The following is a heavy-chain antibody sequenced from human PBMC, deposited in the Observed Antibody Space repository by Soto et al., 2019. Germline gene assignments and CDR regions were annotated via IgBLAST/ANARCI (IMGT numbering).Heavy chain of an antibody. CDR1: GFTFSSYA. CDR2: ISGSGGST. D-gene: IGHD6-13*01. V-gene: IGHV3-23*01. Sequence: GWSLRLSCAASGFTFSSYAMSLVRQAPGKGLEWVSSISGSGGSTYYADSVKGRFTISRDNSKNTLYLQMNSLRAEDTAVYYCAKDQGAAADGWFEYWGEGTLVTVSS. CDR3: AKDQGAAADGWFEY. J-gene: IGHJ4*02.